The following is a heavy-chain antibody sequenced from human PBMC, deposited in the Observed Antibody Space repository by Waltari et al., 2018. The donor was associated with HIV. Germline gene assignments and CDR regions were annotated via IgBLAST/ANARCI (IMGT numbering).Heavy chain of an antibody. CDR2: ISSTSSFI. CDR1: GFPFNTFS. D-gene: IGHD3-3*01. V-gene: IGHV3-21*01. J-gene: IGHJ4*02. Sequence: EVQLVESGGGLVKPGGSLRPSCVVSGFPFNTFSMKRVCQAPGKGLEWVSSISSTSSFIYYADSVKGRFTISRDNGKNSLYLQINNLRVEDTAVYYCASEDFWSGPHNWGQGTLVTVSS. CDR3: ASEDFWSGPHN.